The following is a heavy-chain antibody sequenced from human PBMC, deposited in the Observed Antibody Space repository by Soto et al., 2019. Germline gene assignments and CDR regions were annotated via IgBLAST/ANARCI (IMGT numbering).Heavy chain of an antibody. CDR3: ARGYYDGRGKSKAFDS. Sequence: SETLSLTCTVSVASISSSYWRLIRQSPGKGLEWIGYVHYTGSTNYHPSLKSRFTISVDTSENQLSPKLRSVSAAYPATYYCARGYYDGRGKSKAFDSWGQGTMVTASS. D-gene: IGHD3-22*01. V-gene: IGHV4-59*01. CDR1: VASISSSY. J-gene: IGHJ3*02. CDR2: VHYTGST.